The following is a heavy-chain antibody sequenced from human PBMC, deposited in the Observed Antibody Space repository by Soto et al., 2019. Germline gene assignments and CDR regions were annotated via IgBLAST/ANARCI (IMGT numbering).Heavy chain of an antibody. Sequence: EVQLVESGGRLVQPGGSLRLSCAASGFMFSAYWMSWVRQDPGKGLEWVATISGGASDKFYVDSVKGRFTISRDDSKNTLYLQMNSLRDEDTAVYYCVREDWQLFDSWGQGTLVTVSS. CDR3: VREDWQLFDS. CDR1: GFMFSAYW. V-gene: IGHV3-7*01. J-gene: IGHJ4*02. CDR2: ISGGASDK. D-gene: IGHD1-1*01.